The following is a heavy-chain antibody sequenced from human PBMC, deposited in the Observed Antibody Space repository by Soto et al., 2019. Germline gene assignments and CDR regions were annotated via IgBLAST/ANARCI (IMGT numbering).Heavy chain of an antibody. CDR3: ASESSGWYGVGNGMDV. J-gene: IGHJ6*02. D-gene: IGHD6-19*01. Sequence: PSVKVSCKASGYTFTGYYMHWVRQAPGQGLEWMGWINPNSGGTNYAQKFQGRVTMTRDTSISTAYMELSRLRSDDTAVYYCASESSGWYGVGNGMDVWGQGTTVTVS. CDR2: INPNSGGT. V-gene: IGHV1-2*02. CDR1: GYTFTGYY.